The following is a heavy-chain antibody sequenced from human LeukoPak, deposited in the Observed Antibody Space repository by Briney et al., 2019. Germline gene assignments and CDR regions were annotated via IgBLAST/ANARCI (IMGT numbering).Heavy chain of an antibody. Sequence: ASVTVSCKASGYTFTGYYMHWVRQPPGQGLEWMGWINPNSGDTKYAQKFQGRVTMTRDTSISTAYMELSRLRSDDTAVYYCAAQRGSYLWGTDFDYWGQGTLVTVSS. CDR1: GYTFTGYY. J-gene: IGHJ4*02. D-gene: IGHD3-16*01. CDR3: AAQRGSYLWGTDFDY. V-gene: IGHV1-2*02. CDR2: INPNSGDT.